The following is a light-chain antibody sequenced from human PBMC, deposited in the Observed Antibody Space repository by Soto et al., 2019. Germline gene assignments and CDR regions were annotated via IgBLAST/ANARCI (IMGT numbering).Light chain of an antibody. CDR1: PSVSSNF. J-gene: IGKJ1*01. CDR2: GAS. CDR3: QQYTTSQTWT. V-gene: IGKV3-20*01. Sequence: EIVLTQSPGTLSLSPGERATLSCRTSPSVSSNFLAWYQQKPGQAPRLLIYGASTRATGIPDRFSGSGSGPDFTLTISRLEPEDFAVYYCQQYTTSQTWTFGQGTKVEIK.